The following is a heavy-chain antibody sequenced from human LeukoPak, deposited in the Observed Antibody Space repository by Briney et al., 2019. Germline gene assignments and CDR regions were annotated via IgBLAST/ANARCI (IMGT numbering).Heavy chain of an antibody. D-gene: IGHD1-26*01. J-gene: IGHJ3*02. CDR2: IHLGDSDT. CDR1: GYSFTIYW. V-gene: IGHV5-51*01. Sequence: GESLKISCKASGYSFTIYWMAWVRQMPGKGLEWMGIIHLGDSDTRYSPSFQGQVTISADKSISTAYLQWSSLKASDTAIYYCARPREEGATDAFDIWGKGTMVTVSS. CDR3: ARPREEGATDAFDI.